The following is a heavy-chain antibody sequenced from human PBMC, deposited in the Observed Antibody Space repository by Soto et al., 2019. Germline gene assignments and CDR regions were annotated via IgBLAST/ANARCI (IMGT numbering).Heavy chain of an antibody. CDR2: ISGSGGST. CDR1: GFTFSSYA. Sequence: GGSLRLSCAASGFTFSSYAMSWVRQAPGKGLEWVSAISGSGGSTYYADSVKGRFTISRDNSKNTLYLQMNSLRAEDTAVYYCAKDEYAPSATWYYYGMDVWSQGTTVTVS. J-gene: IGHJ6*02. D-gene: IGHD2-2*01. V-gene: IGHV3-23*01. CDR3: AKDEYAPSATWYYYGMDV.